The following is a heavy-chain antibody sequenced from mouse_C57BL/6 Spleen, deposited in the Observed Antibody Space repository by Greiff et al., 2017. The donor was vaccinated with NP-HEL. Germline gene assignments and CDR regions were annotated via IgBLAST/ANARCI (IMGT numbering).Heavy chain of an antibody. CDR3: ASQGNYYGSSYVWFAY. Sequence: VQLQQSGAELVKPGASVKMSCKASGYTFTSYWITWVKQRPGQGLEWIGDIYPGSGSTNYNEKFKSKATLTVDTSSSTAYMQLSSLTSEDSAVYYWASQGNYYGSSYVWFAYWGQGTLVTVSA. CDR1: GYTFTSYW. D-gene: IGHD1-1*01. V-gene: IGHV1-55*01. CDR2: IYPGSGST. J-gene: IGHJ3*01.